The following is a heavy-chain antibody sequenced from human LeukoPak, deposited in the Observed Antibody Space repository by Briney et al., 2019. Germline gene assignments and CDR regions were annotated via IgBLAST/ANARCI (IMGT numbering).Heavy chain of an antibody. CDR1: DGSINSYY. V-gene: IGHV4-34*01. J-gene: IGHJ4*02. CDR3: ARVPSLTAVADVDY. CDR2: INHSGST. D-gene: IGHD6-19*01. Sequence: SETLSLTCSVSDGSINSYYWNWIRRPPGKGLEWIGEINHSGSTNYNPSLKSRVTISVDTSKNQFSLKLSSVTAADTAVYYCARVPSLTAVADVDYWGQGTLVTVSS.